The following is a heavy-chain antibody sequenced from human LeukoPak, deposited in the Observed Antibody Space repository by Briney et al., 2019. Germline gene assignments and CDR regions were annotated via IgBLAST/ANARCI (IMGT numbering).Heavy chain of an antibody. Sequence: SETLSLTCTVSGGSISSSSYYWGWIRQPPGKGLEWIGSIYYSGSTYHNPSLKSRVTISVDTSKNQFPLKLSSVTAADTAVYYCASPRATYYGSGSYYNAYYYYYMDVWGKGTTVTVSS. CDR2: IYYSGST. J-gene: IGHJ6*03. CDR3: ASPRATYYGSGSYYNAYYYYYMDV. D-gene: IGHD3-10*01. CDR1: GGSISSSSYY. V-gene: IGHV4-39*01.